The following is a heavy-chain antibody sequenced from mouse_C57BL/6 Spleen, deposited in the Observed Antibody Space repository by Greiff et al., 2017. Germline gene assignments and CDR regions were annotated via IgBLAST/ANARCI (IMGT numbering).Heavy chain of an antibody. CDR1: GYTFTDYY. Sequence: VQLQQSGPELVKPGASVKISCKASGYTFTDYYMNWVKQSHGKSLEWIGDINPNNGGTSYNQKFKGKATLTVDKSSSTAYMELRSLTSEDSAVYYCARATTLVAIDYWGQGTTRTVSS. J-gene: IGHJ2*01. D-gene: IGHD1-1*01. CDR2: INPNNGGT. CDR3: ARATTLVAIDY. V-gene: IGHV1-26*01.